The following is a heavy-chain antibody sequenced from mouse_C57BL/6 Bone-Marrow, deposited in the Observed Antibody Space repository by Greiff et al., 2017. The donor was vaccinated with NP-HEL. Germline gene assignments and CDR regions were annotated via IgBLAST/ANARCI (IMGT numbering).Heavy chain of an antibody. J-gene: IGHJ3*01. V-gene: IGHV1-39*01. Sequence: EVKLMESGPELVKPGASVKISCKASGYSFTDYNMNWVKQSNGKSLEWIGVINPNYGTTSYNQKFKGKATLTVDQSSSTAYMQLNSLTSEDSAVYYCARERYYGSSPWAWFAYWGQGTLVTVSA. CDR3: ARERYYGSSPWAWFAY. CDR2: INPNYGTT. D-gene: IGHD1-1*01. CDR1: GYSFTDYN.